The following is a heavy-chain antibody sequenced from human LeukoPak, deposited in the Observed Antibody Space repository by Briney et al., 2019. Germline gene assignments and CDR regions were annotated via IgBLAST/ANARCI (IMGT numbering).Heavy chain of an antibody. J-gene: IGHJ5*02. CDR1: GGTFSSYT. D-gene: IGHD4-11*01. V-gene: IGHV1-69*02. CDR3: ARALWYMTTVTYNWFDP. CDR2: IIPILGIA. Sequence: SVKVSCKASGGTFSSYTISWVRQAPGQGLEWMGRIIPILGIANYAQKFQGRVTITADKSTSTAYMELSSLRSEDTAVYYCARALWYMTTVTYNWFDPWGQGTLVTVFS.